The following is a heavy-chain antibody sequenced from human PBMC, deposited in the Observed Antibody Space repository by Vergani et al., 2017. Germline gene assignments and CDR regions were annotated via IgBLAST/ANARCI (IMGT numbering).Heavy chain of an antibody. V-gene: IGHV3-11*04. Sequence: QVQLVEPGGGLVKPGGSLRLSCAASGFTFSDYYMSWIRQAPGRGLEWVSYISSSGSTIYYADSLKGRFTIFRDNAKNSVFLQRNSLRAEDTAVYYWARGNDLGLYYYDGMDVWGQGTTVTVSS. CDR2: ISSSGSTI. J-gene: IGHJ6*02. D-gene: IGHD3-3*01. CDR3: ARGNDLGLYYYDGMDV. CDR1: GFTFSDYY.